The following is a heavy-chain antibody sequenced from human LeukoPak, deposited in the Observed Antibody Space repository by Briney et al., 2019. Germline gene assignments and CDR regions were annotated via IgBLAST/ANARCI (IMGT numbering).Heavy chain of an antibody. CDR3: ARDSDNVVPFDY. CDR1: GYTFTSYG. D-gene: IGHD6-6*01. CDR2: ISTYNGNT. V-gene: IGHV1-18*01. Sequence: ASVNVSCKASGYTFTSYGISCVRQAPGQGLEWMGWISTYNGNTNYAQKLQGRVTMTTDTSTSTAYMELRSLRSDDTAVYYCARDSDNVVPFDYWGQGTLVTVSS. J-gene: IGHJ4*02.